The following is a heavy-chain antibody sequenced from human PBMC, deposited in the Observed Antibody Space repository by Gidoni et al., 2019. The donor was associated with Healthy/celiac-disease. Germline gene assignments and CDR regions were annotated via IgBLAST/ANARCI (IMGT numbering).Heavy chain of an antibody. CDR1: GFTFSSYA. D-gene: IGHD3-16*01. J-gene: IGHJ4*02. CDR3: AKEGGIRGPFDY. Sequence: EVQLLESGGGLGQPGGSLRLSCAAPGFTFSSYAMSWVRQATGKGLGWVSSISGSGGSPSYADSVKGRFTISRDNSKNTLYLQMNSLRAEDTAVYYCAKEGGIRGPFDYWGQGTLVTVSS. V-gene: IGHV3-23*01. CDR2: ISGSGGSP.